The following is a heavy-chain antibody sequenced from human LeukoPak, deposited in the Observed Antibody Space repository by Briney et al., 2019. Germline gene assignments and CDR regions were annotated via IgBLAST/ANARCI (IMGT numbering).Heavy chain of an antibody. J-gene: IGHJ4*02. Sequence: GGSLRLSCVVSGFIFSDYWMTWVRQAPGKGLEWAANIKQDESEMYYADSVKGRFTISRDNAKNSLYLQVNNLRAEDTAVYYCARDYKGYYDSSGHLVYWGQGTLLTVSS. CDR1: GFIFSDYW. CDR2: IKQDESEM. V-gene: IGHV3-7*01. D-gene: IGHD3-22*01. CDR3: ARDYKGYYDSSGHLVY.